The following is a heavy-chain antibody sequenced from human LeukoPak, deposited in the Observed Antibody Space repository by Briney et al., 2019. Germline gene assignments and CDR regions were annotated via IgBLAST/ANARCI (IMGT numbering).Heavy chain of an antibody. Sequence: GASVKVSCKASGYTFTSYDINWVRQATGQGLEWMGWMNPNSGNTGYAQKFQGRVTITADESTSTAYMELSSLRSEDTAVYYCASRGYSYGLGYWGQGTLVTVSS. CDR2: MNPNSGNT. V-gene: IGHV1-8*01. CDR3: ASRGYSYGLGY. CDR1: GYTFTSYD. D-gene: IGHD5-18*01. J-gene: IGHJ4*02.